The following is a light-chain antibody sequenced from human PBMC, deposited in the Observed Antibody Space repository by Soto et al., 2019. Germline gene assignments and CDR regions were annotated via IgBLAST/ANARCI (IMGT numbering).Light chain of an antibody. J-gene: IGKJ2*01. CDR1: QDISNF. CDR2: SAS. Sequence: DIQMTQAPSALSASVGDRVTITCQASQDISNFLIWYQQKTGKAPKLLIYSASTLESGVPSRFSGSGSGTDFTFTISSLQPEDVATYYCQQYDVLPPSFGQGTKLEIK. CDR3: QQYDVLPPS. V-gene: IGKV1-33*01.